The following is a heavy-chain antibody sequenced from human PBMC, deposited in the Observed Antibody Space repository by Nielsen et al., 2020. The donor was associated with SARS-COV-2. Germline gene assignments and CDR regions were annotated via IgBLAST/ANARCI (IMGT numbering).Heavy chain of an antibody. D-gene: IGHD2-2*01. J-gene: IGHJ6*03. Sequence: SETLSLTCTVSGGSISISSHYWGWIRQPPGKGLEWIGSIYYSGTTYYNPSLKSRVTISVDTSKNQFSLKLYSVTAADTAVYYCARGRIVVVPAAIGFRQTYYMDVWGKGTTVTVSS. CDR2: IYYSGTT. CDR1: GGSISISSHY. V-gene: IGHV4-39*01. CDR3: ARGRIVVVPAAIGFRQTYYMDV.